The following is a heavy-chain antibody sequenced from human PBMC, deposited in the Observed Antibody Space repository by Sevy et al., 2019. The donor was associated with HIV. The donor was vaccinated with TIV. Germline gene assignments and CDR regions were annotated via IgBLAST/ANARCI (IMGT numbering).Heavy chain of an antibody. CDR2: ISYDGSYK. J-gene: IGHJ4*02. V-gene: IGHV3-30*03. CDR1: GFTFSSHG. CDR3: ARYSGYSINWYPAY. D-gene: IGHD6-13*01. Sequence: GSLRLSCAASGFTFSSHGMHWVRQAPGKGLEWVAVISYDGSYKSYGDSVKGRFTISRDDSKNTLYLQMNSLRPEDTAVYYCARYSGYSINWYPAYWGQGTLVTVSS.